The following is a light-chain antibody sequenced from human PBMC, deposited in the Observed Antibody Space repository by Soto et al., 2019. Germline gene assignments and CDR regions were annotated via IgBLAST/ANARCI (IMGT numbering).Light chain of an antibody. CDR3: QQYKSYWT. CDR2: KAS. Sequence: DIHMTQFSSTLSAAVGDRVTITCRASQSISTSLAWYQQKPGQATKLLIYKASSLETGVPSRFSGSGSGTEFTLTISSLLPDDFATYSCQQYKSYWTFGHGTNVDIK. CDR1: QSISTS. J-gene: IGKJ1*01. V-gene: IGKV1-5*03.